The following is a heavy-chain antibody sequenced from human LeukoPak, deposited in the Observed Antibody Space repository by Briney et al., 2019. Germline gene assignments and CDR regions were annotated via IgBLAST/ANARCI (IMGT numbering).Heavy chain of an antibody. V-gene: IGHV4-34*01. D-gene: IGHD3-3*01. Sequence: SETLSLTCAVYGGSFSGYYWSWIRQPPGKGLEWIGEINHSGSTNYNPSLKSRVTMSVDTSKNQFSLKLSSVTAADTAAYYCAILSFGVDDYWGQGTLVTVSS. J-gene: IGHJ4*02. CDR1: GGSFSGYY. CDR2: INHSGST. CDR3: AILSFGVDDY.